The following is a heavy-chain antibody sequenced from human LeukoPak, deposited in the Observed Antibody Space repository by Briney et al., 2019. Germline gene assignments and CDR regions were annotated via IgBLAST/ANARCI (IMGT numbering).Heavy chain of an antibody. CDR3: ARALCINGICEWFDP. D-gene: IGHD2-8*01. V-gene: IGHV4-61*02. J-gene: IGHJ5*02. CDR2: IETSGRT. Sequence: SETLSLTCTVSGASISSGGYFWSWIRQPAGKRVEWIGRIETSGRTNYNPSLKSRVTISVDTSKNQFSLKLRSVTAADTAVYYCARALCINGICEWFDPWGQGTLVTVSS. CDR1: GASISSGGYF.